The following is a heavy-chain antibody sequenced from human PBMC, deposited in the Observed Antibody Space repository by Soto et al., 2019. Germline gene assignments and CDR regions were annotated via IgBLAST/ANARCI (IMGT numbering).Heavy chain of an antibody. CDR3: ASDSLYYYGSGSPAY. CDR2: IYYSGST. CDR1: GGSISSSSYY. Sequence: QLQLQESGPGLVKPSETLSLTCTVSGGSISSSSYYWGWIRQPPGKGLEWIGSIYYSGSTYYNPSLKSRVTISVDPSKNQFSLKLSSVTAADTAVYYCASDSLYYYGSGSPAYWGQGTLVTVSS. J-gene: IGHJ4*02. D-gene: IGHD3-10*01. V-gene: IGHV4-39*01.